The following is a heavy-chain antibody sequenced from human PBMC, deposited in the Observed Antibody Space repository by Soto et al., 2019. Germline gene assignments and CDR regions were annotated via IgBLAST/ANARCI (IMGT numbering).Heavy chain of an antibody. CDR3: ARVDCSTTTCYYYGFDG. D-gene: IGHD2-2*01. Sequence: QVHLEESGGGVVQPGGSLRLSCAGSGFDFSGYTIHWVRQAPGKGLEWVAVISYDGSDKYYADSVKGRFTISRDNAKKTLYLQMNSLRIEDTAVYYCARVDCSTTTCYYYGFDGWGQGTTVTVSS. CDR2: ISYDGSDK. J-gene: IGHJ6*02. V-gene: IGHV3-30-3*01. CDR1: GFDFSGYT.